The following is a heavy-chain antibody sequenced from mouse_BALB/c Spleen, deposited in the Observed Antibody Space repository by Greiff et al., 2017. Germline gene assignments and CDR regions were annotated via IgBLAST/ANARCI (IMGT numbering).Heavy chain of an antibody. V-gene: IGHV1S137*01. Sequence: VQVVESGAELVRPGVSVKISCKGSGYTFTDYAMHWVKQSHAKSLEWIGVISTYYGDASYNQKFKGKATMTVDKSSSTAYMELARLTSEDSAIYYCARGAVVAPDYWGQGTTLTVSS. CDR3: ARGAVVAPDY. D-gene: IGHD1-1*01. J-gene: IGHJ2*01. CDR1: GYTFTDYA. CDR2: ISTYYGDA.